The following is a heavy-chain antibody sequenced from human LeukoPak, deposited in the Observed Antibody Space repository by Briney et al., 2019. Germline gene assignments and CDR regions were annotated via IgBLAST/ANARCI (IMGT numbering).Heavy chain of an antibody. D-gene: IGHD3-10*01. Sequence: GASVKVSCKASGYTFTSYDINWVRQATGQGLEWMGWMNPNSGNTGYAQKFQGRVTMTRNTSISTAYMELSSLRSEDTAVYYCARGELTPYYYYYYYYTDVWGKGTTVTISS. CDR1: GYTFTSYD. J-gene: IGHJ6*03. CDR2: MNPNSGNT. V-gene: IGHV1-8*01. CDR3: ARGELTPYYYYYYYYTDV.